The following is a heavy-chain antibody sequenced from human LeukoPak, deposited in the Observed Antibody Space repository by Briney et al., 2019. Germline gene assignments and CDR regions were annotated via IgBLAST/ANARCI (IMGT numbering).Heavy chain of an antibody. Sequence: GGSLRLSCAASGFTFSSYGMHWVRQAPGKGLEWVAVISYDGSNKYYADSVKGRFTISRDNSKNTLYLQMNSLRAEDTAVYYCARDLFPAGVATIPRWFDPWGQGTLVTVPS. D-gene: IGHD5-12*01. CDR3: ARDLFPAGVATIPRWFDP. CDR1: GFTFSSYG. CDR2: ISYDGSNK. J-gene: IGHJ5*02. V-gene: IGHV3-30*03.